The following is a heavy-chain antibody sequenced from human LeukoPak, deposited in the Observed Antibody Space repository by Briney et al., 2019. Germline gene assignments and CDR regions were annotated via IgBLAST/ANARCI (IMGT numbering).Heavy chain of an antibody. CDR2: ISISGGST. D-gene: IGHD1-26*01. CDR1: GFTFSSYA. Sequence: GGSLRLSCAASGFTFSSYAMSWVRQAPGKGLEWVSAISISGGSTYYADSVKGRFTVSRDNSKNTLYLQMNSLRAEDTAVYYCAKGIKWELPFDYWGQGTLVTVSS. CDR3: AKGIKWELPFDY. J-gene: IGHJ4*02. V-gene: IGHV3-23*01.